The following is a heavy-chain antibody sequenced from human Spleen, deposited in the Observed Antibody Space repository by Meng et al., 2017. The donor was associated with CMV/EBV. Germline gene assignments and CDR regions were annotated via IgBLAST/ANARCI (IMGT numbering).Heavy chain of an antibody. CDR2: ISSSSSYI. D-gene: IGHD1-7*01. J-gene: IGHJ4*02. V-gene: IGHV3-21*01. Sequence: VGSLRLSCAASGFTFSSYSMNWVRQAPGKGLEWVSSISSSSSYIYYADSVNGRFTISRDNAKNSLYPQMNSLRAEDTAVYYCARDNWNSNQYYFDYWGQGTLVTVSS. CDR3: ARDNWNSNQYYFDY. CDR1: GFTFSSYS.